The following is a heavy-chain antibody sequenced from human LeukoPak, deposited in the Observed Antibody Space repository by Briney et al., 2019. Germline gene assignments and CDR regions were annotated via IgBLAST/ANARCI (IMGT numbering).Heavy chain of an antibody. CDR3: AGAGGGWYGGDYFDY. Sequence: GGSLRLSCAASGFTFSSYSMNWVRQAPGKGLEWVSSISSSSSYIYYADSVKGRFTISRDNAKNSLYLQMNSLRAEDTAVYYCAGAGGGWYGGDYFDYWGQGTLVTVSS. D-gene: IGHD6-19*01. CDR1: GFTFSSYS. CDR2: ISSSSSYI. J-gene: IGHJ4*02. V-gene: IGHV3-21*01.